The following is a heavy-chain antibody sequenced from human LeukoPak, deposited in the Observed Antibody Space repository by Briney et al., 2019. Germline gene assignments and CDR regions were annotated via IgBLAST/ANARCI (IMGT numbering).Heavy chain of an antibody. CDR1: GDSISSYY. J-gene: IGHJ4*02. V-gene: IGHV4-4*09. D-gene: IGHD3-10*01. CDR3: TRRAPTSYGHYLDS. CDR2: IHTSGRT. Sequence: SETLSLTCTVSGDSISSYYWSWIRQTPGKGLEWIGYIHTSGRTNYSPSLKSRVTMSVDSSKNQLSLMLSSVTAADTAVYYCTRRAPTSYGHYLDSWGQGTLVTVSS.